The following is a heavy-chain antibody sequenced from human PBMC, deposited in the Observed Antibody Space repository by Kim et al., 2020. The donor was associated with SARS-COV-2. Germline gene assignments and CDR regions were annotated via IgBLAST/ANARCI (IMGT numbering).Heavy chain of an antibody. Sequence: GGSLRLSCAASGFTFSSYCMNWVRQAPGKGLEWVSYIRSDTSTTYYADSVKGRFTISRDNAKNSLYLQMNSLTDDDTAVCYCARARGRAINSGYPFFYY. CDR1: GFTFSSYC. J-gene: IGHJ6*01. D-gene: IGHD3-22*01. CDR2: IRSDTSTT. CDR3: ARARGRAINSGYPFFYY. V-gene: IGHV3-48*02.